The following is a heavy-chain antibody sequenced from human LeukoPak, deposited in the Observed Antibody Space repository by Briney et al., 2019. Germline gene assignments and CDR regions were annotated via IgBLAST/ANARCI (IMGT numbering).Heavy chain of an antibody. CDR2: ISNSGSTT. CDR1: GFTFSDYE. V-gene: IGHV3-48*03. Sequence: GGSLRLSCAVSGFTFSDYEMNWVRQAPGKGLEWVSYISNSGSTTFFADSVKGRFTISRDNGKNSLFLQMNSLRAEDTAVYYCARELMGLTMIVVVNPIDYWGQGTLVTVSS. J-gene: IGHJ4*02. CDR3: ARELMGLTMIVVVNPIDY. D-gene: IGHD3-22*01.